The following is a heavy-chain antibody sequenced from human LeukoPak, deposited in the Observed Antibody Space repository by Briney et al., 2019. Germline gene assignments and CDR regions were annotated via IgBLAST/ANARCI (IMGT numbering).Heavy chain of an antibody. Sequence: ASVKVSCKASGYTFTSYDINWVRQATGQGLEWMGWMNPYSGNTGYTQKFQGRVTMTRNTSLSTAYMELTSLKSEDTAVYYCARSLGTYWGKDFLNWFDPWGQGTLVTVSS. CDR2: MNPYSGNT. CDR1: GYTFTSYD. D-gene: IGHD3-16*01. V-gene: IGHV1-8*02. J-gene: IGHJ5*02. CDR3: ARSLGTYWGKDFLNWFDP.